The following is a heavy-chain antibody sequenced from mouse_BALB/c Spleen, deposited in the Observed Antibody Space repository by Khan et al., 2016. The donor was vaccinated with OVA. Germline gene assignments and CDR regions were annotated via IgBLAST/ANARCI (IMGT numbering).Heavy chain of an antibody. J-gene: IGHJ3*01. Sequence: EVELVESGGGLVQPGGSRKLSCAASGFTFSDYGMAWVRQAPGKGPEWVAFISDLAYTFYYADTVTGRFTLSRENAKNTLYLEMSSLRSGDTAMYYCASGGGTAPFAYWGQGTLVTGSA. CDR1: GFTFSDYG. D-gene: IGHD1-2*01. CDR2: ISDLAYTF. V-gene: IGHV5-15*02. CDR3: ASGGGTAPFAY.